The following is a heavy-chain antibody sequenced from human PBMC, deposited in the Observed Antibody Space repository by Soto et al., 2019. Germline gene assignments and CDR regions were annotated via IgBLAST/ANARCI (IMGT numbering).Heavy chain of an antibody. D-gene: IGHD1-1*01. CDR1: GASINRYY. V-gene: IGHV4-59*08. Sequence: PSETLSLTCTVSGASINRYYWSWIRQPPGKGLEWIGYIYYRGSTQYNPSLERRVTMSIDTSKSQLSLNLTSVTAADTAVYYCASQKLDVPAYFDYWGQGTLVTVSS. CDR3: ASQKLDVPAYFDY. J-gene: IGHJ4*02. CDR2: IYYRGST.